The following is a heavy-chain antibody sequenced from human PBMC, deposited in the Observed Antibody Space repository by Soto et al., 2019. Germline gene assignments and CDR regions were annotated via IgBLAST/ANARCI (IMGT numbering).Heavy chain of an antibody. J-gene: IGHJ4*02. CDR1: GGSIMSSTYY. CDR2: IYYSGNT. V-gene: IGHV4-39*01. Sequence: TSETLSLTCPVSGGSIMSSTYYWSWIRQPPGRGPEWIGSIYYSGNTYYKPSRKSRVSISIDTSRNQFSLKLTSVTAADTGVYYCASSSPFHYWGPGILVTVSS. CDR3: ASSSPFHY. D-gene: IGHD6-6*01.